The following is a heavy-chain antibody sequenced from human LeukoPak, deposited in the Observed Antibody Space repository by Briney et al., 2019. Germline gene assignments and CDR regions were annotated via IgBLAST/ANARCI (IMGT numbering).Heavy chain of an antibody. V-gene: IGHV3-23*01. CDR3: AKGEGSSGWYASDYYYYGMDV. D-gene: IGHD6-19*01. Sequence: GGFLRLSCAASGFTFSSYAMGWVRQAPGRGLEWVSAISGSGGSTYYADSVKGRFTISRDNSKNTLYLQMNSPRAEDTAVYYCAKGEGSSGWYASDYYYYGMDVWGQGTTVTVSS. J-gene: IGHJ6*02. CDR2: ISGSGGST. CDR1: GFTFSSYA.